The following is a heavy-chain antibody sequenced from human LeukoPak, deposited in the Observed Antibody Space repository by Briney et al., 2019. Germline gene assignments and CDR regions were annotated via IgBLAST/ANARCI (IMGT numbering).Heavy chain of an antibody. CDR1: GGSISSSSYY. Sequence: SSETLSLTCTVSGGSISSSSYYWGWIRQPPGKGLEWIGSVFYSGRTYYNPSLKSRVTILGDTSKNQFSLKLSSVTAADTAVYYCASTQWLLLGFDYWGQGTLVTVSS. CDR3: ASTQWLLLGFDY. J-gene: IGHJ4*02. CDR2: VFYSGRT. V-gene: IGHV4-39*07. D-gene: IGHD3-22*01.